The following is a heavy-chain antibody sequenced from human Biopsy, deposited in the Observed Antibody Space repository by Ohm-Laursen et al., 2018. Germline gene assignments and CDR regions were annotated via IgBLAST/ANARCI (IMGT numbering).Heavy chain of an antibody. V-gene: IGHV3-30*18. CDR1: GFTFSSYA. Sequence: SLRLSCAASGFTFSSYAMTWVRQAPGKGLEWVAAISYDGSKTDYGDSVKGRLNISRDNSKNTLDLQMSSLRVEDTAVYFCAKDKGTFNFYYYGMDVWGQGTTVTVSS. CDR3: AKDKGTFNFYYYGMDV. J-gene: IGHJ6*02. D-gene: IGHD2/OR15-2a*01. CDR2: ISYDGSKT.